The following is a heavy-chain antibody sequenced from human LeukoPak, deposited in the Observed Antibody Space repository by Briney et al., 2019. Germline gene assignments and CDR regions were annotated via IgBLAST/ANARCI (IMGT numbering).Heavy chain of an antibody. CDR1: GYTFTGYY. CDR3: ARDPGWELLGIDY. D-gene: IGHD1-26*01. Sequence: VASVKVSCKASGYTFTGYYMHWVRQAPGQGLEWMGWINPNSGGTNYAQKFQGRVTMTRDTSISTAYMELSRLRSDDTAVYYCARDPGWELLGIDYWGQGTLVTVSS. J-gene: IGHJ4*02. V-gene: IGHV1-2*02. CDR2: INPNSGGT.